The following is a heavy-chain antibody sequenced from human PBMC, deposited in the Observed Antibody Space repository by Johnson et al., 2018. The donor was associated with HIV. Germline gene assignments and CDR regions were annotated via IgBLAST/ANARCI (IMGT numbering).Heavy chain of an antibody. V-gene: IGHV3-30*04. J-gene: IGHJ3*02. CDR1: GITFSSYA. D-gene: IGHD3-3*01. CDR3: ARVKGSIIFGEVRPHGAFDI. Sequence: QVQLVESGGGVVQPGRSLRLSCAASGITFSSYAMHWVRQAPGKGLEWVAVISYDGSNKYYADSVKGRFTISRDNSKNTLYLQMNSLRAEDTAVYYCARVKGSIIFGEVRPHGAFDIWGQGTMVTVSS. CDR2: ISYDGSNK.